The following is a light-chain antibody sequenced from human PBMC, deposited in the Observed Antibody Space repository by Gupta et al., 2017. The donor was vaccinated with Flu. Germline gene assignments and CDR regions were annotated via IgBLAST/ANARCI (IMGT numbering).Light chain of an antibody. Sequence: SITISCTGTSSDVGGYVFVSWYQQHPGKAPKLMIYGVTNRPSGVSSRFSGSKSGNTASLIISGLQAEDEADYYCSSYISGNTWVFGGGTKVAVL. CDR2: GVT. J-gene: IGLJ3*02. CDR3: SSYISGNTWV. V-gene: IGLV2-14*01. CDR1: SSDVGGYVF.